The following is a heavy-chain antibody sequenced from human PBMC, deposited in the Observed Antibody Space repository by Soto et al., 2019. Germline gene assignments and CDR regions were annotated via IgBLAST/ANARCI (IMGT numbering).Heavy chain of an antibody. CDR1: GGTFSSYT. J-gene: IGHJ6*03. Sequence: QVQLVQSGAEVQKPGSSVKVSCEASGGTFSSYTISWVRQAPGQGLEWMGRIIPILGIANYAQKFQGRVTITADKSTSTAYMELSSLRSEDTAVYYCAGASASSSSGYYYYMDVWGKGTTVTVSS. CDR2: IIPILGIA. D-gene: IGHD6-6*01. V-gene: IGHV1-69*02. CDR3: AGASASSSSGYYYYMDV.